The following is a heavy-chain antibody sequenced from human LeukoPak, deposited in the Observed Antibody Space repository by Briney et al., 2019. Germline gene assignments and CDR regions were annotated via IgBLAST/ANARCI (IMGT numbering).Heavy chain of an antibody. D-gene: IGHD3-9*01. J-gene: IGHJ4*02. Sequence: GGSLRLSCVASGFTFSTYNMNWVRQAPGKGLEWVSSIVKSGTGTFYADSVKGRYTISRDNSKNTLYLQMNSLRAEDTAVYYCAKDPYDTYFDYWGQATLVTVSS. CDR1: GFTFSTYN. CDR3: AKDPYDTYFDY. V-gene: IGHV3-23*05. CDR2: IVKSGTGT.